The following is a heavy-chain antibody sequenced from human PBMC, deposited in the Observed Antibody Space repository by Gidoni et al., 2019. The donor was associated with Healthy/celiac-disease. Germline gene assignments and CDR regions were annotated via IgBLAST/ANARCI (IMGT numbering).Heavy chain of an antibody. CDR2: IYYSGST. V-gene: IGHV4-31*03. CDR3: ARRVKDIVVVPAAVVDGTSPNAFDI. CDR1: GGSISSGGYY. Sequence: QVQLQESGPGLVKPSQTLSLTCTVSGGSISSGGYYWSWIRQHPGKGLEWIGYIYYSGSTYYNPSLKSRVTISVDTSKNQFSLKLSSVTAADTAVYYCARRVKDIVVVPAAVVDGTSPNAFDIWGQGTMVTVSS. J-gene: IGHJ3*02. D-gene: IGHD2-2*01.